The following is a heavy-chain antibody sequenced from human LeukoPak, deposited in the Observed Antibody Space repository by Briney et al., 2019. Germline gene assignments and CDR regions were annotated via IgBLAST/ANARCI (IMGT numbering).Heavy chain of an antibody. CDR1: AGSISSSSYY. Sequence: PSETLSLTCTVSAGSISSSSYYWGWIRQPPGKGLEWIGTIYYSGITYYKPSLKSRVTMSVDTSKNQFSLNLSSVTAADTAVYYCARNVGWYSHDSWGQGTLVTVSS. V-gene: IGHV4-39*01. J-gene: IGHJ4*02. D-gene: IGHD6-19*01. CDR2: IYYSGIT. CDR3: ARNVGWYSHDS.